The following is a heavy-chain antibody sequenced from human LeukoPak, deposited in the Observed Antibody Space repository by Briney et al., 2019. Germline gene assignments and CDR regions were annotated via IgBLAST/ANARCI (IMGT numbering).Heavy chain of an antibody. D-gene: IGHD3-22*01. J-gene: IGHJ4*02. CDR1: GFTFSSDA. Sequence: GGSLRLSCAASGFTFSSDAMSWVRQAPGKGLNWVSAISGSGGSTYYADSVKGRFTISRDNSKNTLYLQVNSLRAEDTAVYYCAKASHYDNSGYQYYFDYWGQGTLVTVSS. V-gene: IGHV3-23*01. CDR2: ISGSGGST. CDR3: AKASHYDNSGYQYYFDY.